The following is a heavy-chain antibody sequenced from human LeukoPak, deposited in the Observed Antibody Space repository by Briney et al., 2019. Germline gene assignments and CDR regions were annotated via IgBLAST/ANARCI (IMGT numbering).Heavy chain of an antibody. D-gene: IGHD3-16*02. Sequence: ASVKVSCKASGYTFTGYYMHWVRQAPGQGLEWMGWINPNSGGTNYAQKFQGRVTMTRDTSISTAYMELSRLRSDDTAVYYCAREGLFYDYVWGSYRYSPLDYWGQGTLVTVSS. CDR3: AREGLFYDYVWGSYRYSPLDY. CDR2: INPNSGGT. CDR1: GYTFTGYY. V-gene: IGHV1-2*02. J-gene: IGHJ4*02.